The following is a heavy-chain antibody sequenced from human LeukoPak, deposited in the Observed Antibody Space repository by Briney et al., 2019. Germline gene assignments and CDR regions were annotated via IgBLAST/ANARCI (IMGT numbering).Heavy chain of an antibody. D-gene: IGHD3-22*01. CDR3: AGASYDSSGVH. CDR2: IYYSGSN. J-gene: IGHJ4*02. V-gene: IGHV4-59*01. CDR1: GGSISSYY. Sequence: PSETLSFTCTVSGGSISSYYWSWIRQPPGQGLEWIGYIYYSGSNNYNPSLKSRVTISVDTSKNQFSLKLSSVTAADTAVYYCAGASYDSSGVHWGQGTLVTVSS.